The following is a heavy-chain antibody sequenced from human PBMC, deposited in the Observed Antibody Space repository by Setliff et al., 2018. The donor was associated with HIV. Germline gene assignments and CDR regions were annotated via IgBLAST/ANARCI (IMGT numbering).Heavy chain of an antibody. CDR3: ARHWYSSSWYHVFDI. D-gene: IGHD6-13*01. V-gene: IGHV4-59*08. CDR2: IYYSGTT. CDR1: GGSISSYY. Sequence: SETLSLTCTVSGGSISSYYWSWIRQPPGKGLEWIGYIYYSGTTNYNPSLKSRVTISVDTSKNQFSLKLSSVTAADTAVYYCARHWYSSSWYHVFDIWGQGTMVT. J-gene: IGHJ3*02.